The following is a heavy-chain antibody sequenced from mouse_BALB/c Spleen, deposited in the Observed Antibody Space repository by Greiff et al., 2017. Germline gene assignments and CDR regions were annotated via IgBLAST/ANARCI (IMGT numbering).Heavy chain of an antibody. V-gene: IGHV1-14*01. Sequence: RLQRSGPGRVKPGASVRISSRASGYTFPSYVMHWVKQKPGQGLEWIGYINPYNDGTKYNEKFKGKATLTSDKSSSTAYMELSSLTSEDSAVYYCARDSSGYGAMDYWGQGTSVTVSS. D-gene: IGHD3-2*01. CDR2: INPYNDGT. CDR1: GYTFPSYV. CDR3: ARDSSGYGAMDY. J-gene: IGHJ4*01.